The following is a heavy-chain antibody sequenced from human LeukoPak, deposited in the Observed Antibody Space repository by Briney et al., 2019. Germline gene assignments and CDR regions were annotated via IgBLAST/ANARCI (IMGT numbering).Heavy chain of an antibody. CDR1: GFTLSSYA. Sequence: GGSLRLSCAASGFTLSSYAMSWVRQAPGKGLEWVSTISVSGGSTFYADSVKGRFTISRDNSRDTLYLQMNSLRAEDTAVYYCAKSLFYDSSGQAFDYWGQGTLVTVSS. D-gene: IGHD3-22*01. V-gene: IGHV3-23*01. CDR3: AKSLFYDSSGQAFDY. J-gene: IGHJ4*02. CDR2: ISVSGGST.